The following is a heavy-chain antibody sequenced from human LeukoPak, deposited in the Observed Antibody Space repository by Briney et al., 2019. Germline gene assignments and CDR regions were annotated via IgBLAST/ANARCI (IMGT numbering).Heavy chain of an antibody. V-gene: IGHV1-2*02. CDR3: ARGITIFGVVIIPTFPFDY. D-gene: IGHD3-3*01. J-gene: IGHJ4*02. CDR1: GYTFTGYY. CDR2: INPNSGGT. Sequence: ASVKVSCKASGYTFTGYYMHWVRQAPGQGLEWMGWINPNSGGTNYAQKFQGRVTMTRDTSISTAYMELSRLRSDDTAVYYCARGITIFGVVIIPTFPFDYWGQGTLVTVSS.